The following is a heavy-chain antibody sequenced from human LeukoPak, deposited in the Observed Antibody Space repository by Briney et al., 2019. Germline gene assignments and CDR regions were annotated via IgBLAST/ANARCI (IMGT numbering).Heavy chain of an antibody. D-gene: IGHD2-21*02. J-gene: IGHJ4*02. CDR1: AYSFPNYW. CDR3: ATSGGDSSLGY. CDR2: IYPGDSHT. Sequence: GESLKISCKGSAYSFPNYWIAWVRQMSGKGLEWMGIIYPGDSHTKYSPSFQGQVTISADKSISTAYLQWSSLKASDTAMYYCATSGGDSSLGYWGQGTLVTVSS. V-gene: IGHV5-51*01.